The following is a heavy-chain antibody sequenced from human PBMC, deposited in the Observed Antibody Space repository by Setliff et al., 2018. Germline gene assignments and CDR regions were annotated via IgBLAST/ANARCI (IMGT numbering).Heavy chain of an antibody. J-gene: IGHJ3*02. CDR2: IHYSGNT. CDR3: ARNKADDKSGADTFDM. D-gene: IGHD3-22*01. V-gene: IGHV4-39*07. CDR1: GGSISSSSYY. Sequence: PSETLSLTCTVSGGSISSSSYYWGWIRQPPGKGLEWIGSIHYSGNTNYNAPLKSRVTISVDTSKNQLFLKLSSVTAADTAVYYCARNKADDKSGADTFDMWGQGTMVTVSS.